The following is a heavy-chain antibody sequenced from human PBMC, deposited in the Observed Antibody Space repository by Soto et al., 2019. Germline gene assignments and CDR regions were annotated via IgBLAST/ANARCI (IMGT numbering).Heavy chain of an antibody. CDR2: IIPILGIA. D-gene: IGHD6-13*01. CDR1: GGTFSSYT. Sequence: QVQLVQSGAEVKKPGSSVKVSCKASGGTFSSYTISWVRQAPGQGLEWTGRIIPILGIANYAQKFQGRVTITADNSTSSAYMELSSLRSEDTAVSYCATQPSGGSSIPYEDYWGQGTLDTVSS. V-gene: IGHV1-69*02. CDR3: ATQPSGGSSIPYEDY. J-gene: IGHJ4*02.